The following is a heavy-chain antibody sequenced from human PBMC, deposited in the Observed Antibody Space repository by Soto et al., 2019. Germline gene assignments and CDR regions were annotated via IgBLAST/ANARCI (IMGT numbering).Heavy chain of an antibody. CDR3: ARMGIAVAGTADNYFDY. CDR2: INPSGGST. CDR1: GYTFTSYY. J-gene: IGHJ4*02. D-gene: IGHD6-19*01. Sequence: ASVKVSCKASGYTFTSYYMHWVRQAPGQGLEWMGIINPSGGSTSYAQKFQGRVTMTRDTSTSTVYMELSSLRSEDTAVYYCARMGIAVAGTADNYFDYWGQGTLVTVSS. V-gene: IGHV1-46*03.